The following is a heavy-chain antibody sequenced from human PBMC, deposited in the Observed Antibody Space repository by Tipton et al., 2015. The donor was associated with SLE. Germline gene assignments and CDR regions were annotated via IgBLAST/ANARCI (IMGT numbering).Heavy chain of an antibody. J-gene: IGHJ1*01. D-gene: IGHD3-22*01. Sequence: SLRLSCAASGFTFSSYGMHWVRQAPGKGLEWVAFIQFDGSNKYYADSVKGRFTISRDNSKNTLYLQMNSLRAEDTAVYYCAKDRSGVGHLWGQGPLVPVSS. CDR2: IQFDGSNK. CDR1: GFTFSSYG. V-gene: IGHV3-30*02. CDR3: AKDRSGVGHL.